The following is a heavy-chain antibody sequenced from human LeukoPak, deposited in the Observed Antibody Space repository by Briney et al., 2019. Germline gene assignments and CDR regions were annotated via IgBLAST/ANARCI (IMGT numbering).Heavy chain of an antibody. D-gene: IGHD5-24*01. CDR3: ARDGYTLYYLDY. Sequence: SETLSLTCAVYGGSFSGYYWSWIRQPPGKGLEWIGEINHSGSTNYNPSLKSRVTISVDTSKNQFSLKLSSVTAADTAVYYCARDGYTLYYLDYWGQGTLVTVSS. CDR1: GGSFSGYY. J-gene: IGHJ4*02. CDR2: INHSGST. V-gene: IGHV4-34*01.